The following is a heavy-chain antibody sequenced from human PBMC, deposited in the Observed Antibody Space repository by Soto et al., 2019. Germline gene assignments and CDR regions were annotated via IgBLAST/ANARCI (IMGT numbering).Heavy chain of an antibody. J-gene: IGHJ4*02. D-gene: IGHD5-18*01. CDR1: GYSISSGYS. Sequence: PAETLSLTCAVSGYSISSGYSWGWIRQPPGKGLEWIGSIYHSGSTYYNPSLKSRVTISVDTSKNQFSLKLSSVTAADTAVYYCARGQWIQLWLQGYYFDYWGQGTLVTVSS. CDR2: IYHSGST. V-gene: IGHV4-38-2*01. CDR3: ARGQWIQLWLQGYYFDY.